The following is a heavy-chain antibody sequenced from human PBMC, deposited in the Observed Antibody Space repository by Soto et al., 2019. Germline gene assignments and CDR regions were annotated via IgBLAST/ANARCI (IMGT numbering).Heavy chain of an antibody. CDR2: ISYDGSNK. Sequence: QVQLVESGGGVVQPGRSLRLSCAASGFTFSSYAMHWVRQAPGKGLEWVAVISYDGSNKYYADSVKGRFTISRDNSKNTLYLQMNSLRAEDTAVYYCARDIPAKTIAAAAEGDYYYYYGMDVWGQGTTVTVSS. CDR3: ARDIPAKTIAAAAEGDYYYYYGMDV. D-gene: IGHD6-13*01. CDR1: GFTFSSYA. J-gene: IGHJ6*02. V-gene: IGHV3-30-3*01.